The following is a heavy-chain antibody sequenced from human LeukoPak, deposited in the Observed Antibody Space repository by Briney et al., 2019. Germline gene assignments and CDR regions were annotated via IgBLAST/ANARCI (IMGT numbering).Heavy chain of an antibody. CDR3: AKTRGPGFFVDLDY. J-gene: IGHJ4*02. CDR1: GFTFTSYA. D-gene: IGHD3-10*01. CDR2: ISHSGDRT. Sequence: GGSLRLSCVASGFTFTSYAMNWVRQAPGLGLEWVSGISHSGDRTYYADSVKGRFTISRDNSKNTLYLQMNFLRGEDTAVYYCAKTRGPGFFVDLDYWGQGTLVTVSS. V-gene: IGHV3-23*01.